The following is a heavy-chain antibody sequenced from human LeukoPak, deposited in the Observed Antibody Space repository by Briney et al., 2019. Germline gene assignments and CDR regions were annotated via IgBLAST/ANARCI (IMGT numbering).Heavy chain of an antibody. CDR1: GFTFSSYT. V-gene: IGHV3-23*01. Sequence: GGSLRLSCAASGFTFSSYTMNWVRQAPGKGLEWVSAISGSGVGTYYADSVKGRFTISRDNSKNTLYLQMNSLRAEDTAVYYCAKASRLLHGSGSYPGYFDYWGQGTLVTVSS. CDR3: AKASRLLHGSGSYPGYFDY. D-gene: IGHD3-10*01. CDR2: ISGSGVGT. J-gene: IGHJ4*02.